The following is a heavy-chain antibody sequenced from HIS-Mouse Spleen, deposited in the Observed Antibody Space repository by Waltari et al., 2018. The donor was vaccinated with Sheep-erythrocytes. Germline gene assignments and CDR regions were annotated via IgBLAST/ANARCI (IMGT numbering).Heavy chain of an antibody. J-gene: IGHJ4*02. CDR3: ARDEGTYYDFWSGYPPSYYFDY. Sequence: QLQLQESGPGLVKPSETLSLTCTVSGGSISSSSYYWGWIRQPPGKGLEWIGSIYYSGSTYYNPPLKSRVTISVDTSKNQFSLKLSSVTAADTAVYYCARDEGTYYDFWSGYPPSYYFDYWGQGTLVTVSS. V-gene: IGHV4-39*07. CDR2: IYYSGST. CDR1: GGSISSSSYY. D-gene: IGHD3-3*01.